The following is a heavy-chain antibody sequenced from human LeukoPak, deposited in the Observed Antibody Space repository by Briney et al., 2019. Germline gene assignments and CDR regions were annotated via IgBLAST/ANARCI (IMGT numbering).Heavy chain of an antibody. CDR1: GITFSTHA. CDR3: ASHARYYGMDV. J-gene: IGHJ6*02. V-gene: IGHV3-23*01. CDR2: ISGSGGDT. Sequence: GGSLRLSCAASGITFSTHAMSWVRQAPGKGLAWVSAISGSGGDTYYADSVKGRFTISRDNSKNVLYLQMDSLRAEDTAVYYCASHARYYGMDVWGQGTTVTVSS.